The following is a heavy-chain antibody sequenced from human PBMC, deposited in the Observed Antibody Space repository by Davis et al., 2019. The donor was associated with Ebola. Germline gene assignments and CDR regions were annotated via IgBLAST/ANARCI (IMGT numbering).Heavy chain of an antibody. Sequence: VPYKRSGCTFIGYYMHWVQQAAGQGLVGMGWINPNSGGTNYAQKFQGWVTMTRDTSISTAYMELSRLRSDDTAVYYYARVGYCSSTSCYHRTDYYYGMDVWGQGTTVTVSS. D-gene: IGHD2-2*01. CDR1: GCTFIGYY. CDR3: ARVGYCSSTSCYHRTDYYYGMDV. J-gene: IGHJ6*02. CDR2: INPNSGGT. V-gene: IGHV1-2*04.